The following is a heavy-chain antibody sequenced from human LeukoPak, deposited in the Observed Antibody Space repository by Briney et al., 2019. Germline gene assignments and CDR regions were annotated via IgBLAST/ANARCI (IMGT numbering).Heavy chain of an antibody. V-gene: IGHV4-30-2*01. Sequence: SETLSLTCTVSGGSISSGGYYWSWIRQPPGKGLEWIGYIHHSGDTYQNPSLKSRVTVSSDRSKNQFYLKLSSVTAADAAVYYCARLIAADPQLDSWGQGTLVTVSS. J-gene: IGHJ4*02. CDR2: IHHSGDT. CDR1: GGSISSGGYY. CDR3: ARLIAADPQLDS. D-gene: IGHD6-13*01.